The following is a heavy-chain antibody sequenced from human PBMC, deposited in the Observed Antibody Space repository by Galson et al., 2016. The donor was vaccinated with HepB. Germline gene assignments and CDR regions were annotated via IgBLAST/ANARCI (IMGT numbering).Heavy chain of an antibody. V-gene: IGHV3-53*01. D-gene: IGHD3-16*01. J-gene: IGHJ3*02. CDR1: GFTLSSHW. CDR2: SASGDIT. Sequence: SLRLSCAASGFTLSSHWMHWLRQAPGKGLEWVSVSASGDITYYAHSVKGRFTISRDKSKNTLFLNMISLRAEDTASYYCASHLGGSSLDPFDIWGRGTMVTVSS. CDR3: ASHLGGSSLDPFDI.